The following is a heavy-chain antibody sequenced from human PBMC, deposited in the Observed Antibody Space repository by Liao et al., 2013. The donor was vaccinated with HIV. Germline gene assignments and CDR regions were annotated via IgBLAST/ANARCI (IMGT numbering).Heavy chain of an antibody. D-gene: IGHD1-1*01. V-gene: IGHV4-4*07. J-gene: IGHJ4*02. CDR3: ARINGGEQLIHFDY. CDR2: LYTRGNI. CDR1: GASMTNNY. Sequence: QVQLQESGPGLVKPSETLSLTCTVSGASMTNNYWTWIRQTSGKGLEWIGRLYTRGNIQFNPSLKRRVTMSVDTSKNQFSLKLSSVTAADTAVYYCARINGGEQLIHFDYWGQGALVTVSS.